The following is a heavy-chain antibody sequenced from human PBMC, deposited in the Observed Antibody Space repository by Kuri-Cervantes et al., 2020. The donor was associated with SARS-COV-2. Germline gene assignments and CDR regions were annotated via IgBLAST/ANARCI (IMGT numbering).Heavy chain of an antibody. V-gene: IGHV3-49*03. CDR3: TRDDFWSGYYTN. Sequence: GESLKISCTASGFTFGDYAMSWFRQAPGKGLEWVGFIRSKAYGGTTEYAASVKGRFTISRDDSKSIAYLQMNSLKTEDTAVYYCTRDDFWSGYYTNWGQGTLVTVSS. J-gene: IGHJ4*02. D-gene: IGHD3-3*01. CDR2: IRSKAYGGTT. CDR1: GFTFGDYA.